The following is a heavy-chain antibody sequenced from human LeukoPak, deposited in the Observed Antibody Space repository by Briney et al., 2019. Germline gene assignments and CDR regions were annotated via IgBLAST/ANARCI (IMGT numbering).Heavy chain of an antibody. V-gene: IGHV4-39*01. Sequence: SETLPLTCTVSGESISSSNSYRGWIRQPPGKGLGWSGSLYYSGSTYYNPSITRRATLPAHTRTNQFPLKLTSVTAADTAVYYCVIMAGYWGQGTLVTASS. CDR2: LYYSGST. CDR3: VIMAGY. CDR1: GESISSSNSY. D-gene: IGHD3-10*01. J-gene: IGHJ4*02.